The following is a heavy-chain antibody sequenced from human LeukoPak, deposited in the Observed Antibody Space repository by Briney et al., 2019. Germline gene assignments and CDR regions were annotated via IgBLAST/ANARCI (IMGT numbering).Heavy chain of an antibody. CDR1: GFTSSGSA. CDR2: IRSKANSYAT. D-gene: IGHD3-10*01. CDR3: TRLSVLYGMDV. Sequence: PTGGSLRLSCAASGFTSSGSAMHWVRQASGKGLEWVGRIRSKANSYATAYAASVKGRFTISRDDSKNTAYLQMNSLKTEDTAVYYCTRLSVLYGMDVWGQGTTVTVSS. V-gene: IGHV3-73*01. J-gene: IGHJ6*02.